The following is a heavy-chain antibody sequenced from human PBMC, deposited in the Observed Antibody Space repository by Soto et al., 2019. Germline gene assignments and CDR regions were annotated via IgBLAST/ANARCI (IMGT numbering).Heavy chain of an antibody. D-gene: IGHD6-13*01. CDR2: IYYSGST. CDR3: ASASWYVEDHYFDY. J-gene: IGHJ4*02. Sequence: KPSETLSLTCTVSGDSISSHHWSWIRQPPGKGLEWIGYIYYSGSTNYNPSLKSRVIISVDTSKNQFSLKLTSVTAADTAVYYCASASWYVEDHYFDYWGQGTLVTVSS. V-gene: IGHV4-59*08. CDR1: GDSISSHH.